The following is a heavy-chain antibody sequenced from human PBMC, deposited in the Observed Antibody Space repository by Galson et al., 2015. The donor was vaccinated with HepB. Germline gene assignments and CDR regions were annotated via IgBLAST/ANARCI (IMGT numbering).Heavy chain of an antibody. CDR1: GFTFSSYA. CDR2: ISYDGSNK. J-gene: IGHJ4*02. D-gene: IGHD6-19*01. Sequence: SLRLSCAASGFTFSSYAMHWVRQAPGKGLEWVAVISYDGSNKYYADSVKGRFTISRDNSKNTLYLQMNSLRAEDTAVYYCARGEQWLVTGGDYWGQGTLVTVSS. CDR3: ARGEQWLVTGGDY. V-gene: IGHV3-30-3*01.